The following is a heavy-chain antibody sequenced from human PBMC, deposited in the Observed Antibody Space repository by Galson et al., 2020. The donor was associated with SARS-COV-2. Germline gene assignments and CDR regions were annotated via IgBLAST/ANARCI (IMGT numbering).Heavy chain of an antibody. V-gene: IGHV3-74*01. CDR1: GITFRTYW. J-gene: IGHJ6*02. CDR3: AREGEDTWYDYVMDA. CDR2: INSEGSGT. Sequence: QAGGSLRLSCAASGITFRTYWMHWVRQAPGRGLVWVARINSEGSGTIYADSVKGRFTISRDNAKNTLYLQMNSVRAEDTAAYFCAREGEDTWYDYVMDAWGQGTTVTVTS. D-gene: IGHD3-16*01.